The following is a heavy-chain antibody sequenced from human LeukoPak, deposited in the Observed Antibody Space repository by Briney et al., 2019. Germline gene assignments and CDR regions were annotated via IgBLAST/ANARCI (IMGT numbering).Heavy chain of an antibody. CDR1: GYTFTSYY. CDR3: ARDKVAGTLHDAFDI. CDR2: INPSGGST. V-gene: IGHV1-46*01. J-gene: IGHJ3*02. Sequence: GASVKVSCKASGYTFTSYYMHWVRQAPGQGLEWMGIINPSGGSTSYAQKFQGRVTMTRDTSTSTVYMELSSLRSEDTAVYYCARDKVAGTLHDAFDIWGQGTMVTVSS. D-gene: IGHD6-19*01.